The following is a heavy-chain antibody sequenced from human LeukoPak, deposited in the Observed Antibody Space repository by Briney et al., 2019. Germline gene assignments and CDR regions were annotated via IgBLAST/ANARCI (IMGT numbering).Heavy chain of an antibody. CDR2: IYYSGST. Sequence: SETLSLTCTVSGGSISSSSYYWGWIRQPPGKGLEWIGSIYYSGSTYYNPSLKGRVTMSVDTSKIQFSLNLTSVTAADTAMYYCARGPRMVAMNGYAFDIWGPGTTVIVSS. J-gene: IGHJ3*02. CDR1: GGSISSSSYY. V-gene: IGHV4-39*07. D-gene: IGHD2-2*01. CDR3: ARGPRMVAMNGYAFDI.